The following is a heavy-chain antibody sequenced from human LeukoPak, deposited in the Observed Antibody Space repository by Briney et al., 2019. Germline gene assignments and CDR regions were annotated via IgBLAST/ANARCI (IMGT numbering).Heavy chain of an antibody. D-gene: IGHD5-24*01. CDR1: GGSISNKNFY. J-gene: IGHJ5*02. CDR3: AKSRGRGSFDP. Sequence: SETLSLTCTVSGGSISNKNFYWGWIRHPPGKGLEWVCSIYFTGSTYYHPSLESRVTISVDTSKNQFSLKVSSVTAADMAVYHCAKSRGRGSFDPWGQGTLVIVSS. CDR2: IYFTGST. V-gene: IGHV4-39*01.